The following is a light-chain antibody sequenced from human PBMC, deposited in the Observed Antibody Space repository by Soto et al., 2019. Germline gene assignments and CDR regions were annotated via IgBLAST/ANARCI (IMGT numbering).Light chain of an antibody. CDR2: DVS. J-gene: IGLJ1*01. V-gene: IGLV2-14*03. CDR1: SSDIGGYNY. CDR3: CSYTTSNTRQIV. Sequence: SVLTQPASVSGSPGQSITISCTGTSSDIGGYNYVSWYQHHPGKAPKLIIYDVSNRPSGVSNRFSGSKSGNTASLTISGLQAEDEADYYCCSYTTSNTRQIVFGTGTKVTVL.